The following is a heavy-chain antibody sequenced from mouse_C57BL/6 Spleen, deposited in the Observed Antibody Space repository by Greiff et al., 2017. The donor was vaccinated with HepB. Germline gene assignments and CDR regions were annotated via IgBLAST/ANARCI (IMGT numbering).Heavy chain of an antibody. Sequence: VQLQQPGAELVKPGASVKLSCKASGYTFTSYWMQWVKQRPGQGLEWIGEIDPSDSYTNYNQKFKGKATLTVDTSSSTAYMQLSSLTSEDSAVYYCARSGTRYFDVWGTGTTVTVSS. D-gene: IGHD4-1*01. J-gene: IGHJ1*03. CDR3: ARSGTRYFDV. V-gene: IGHV1-50*01. CDR2: IDPSDSYT. CDR1: GYTFTSYW.